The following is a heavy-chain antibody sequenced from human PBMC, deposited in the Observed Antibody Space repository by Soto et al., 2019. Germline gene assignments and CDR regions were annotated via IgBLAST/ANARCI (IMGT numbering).Heavy chain of an antibody. CDR1: GSTFSSYG. Sequence: GGSLRLSCAASGSTFSSYGMHWVRQAPGKGLEWVAVISYDGSNKYYADSVKGRFTISRDNSKNTLYLQMNSLRAEDTAVYYCAKDIEIAAGSQTNFDYWGQGSLVSVSS. J-gene: IGHJ4*02. CDR2: ISYDGSNK. D-gene: IGHD6-13*01. CDR3: AKDIEIAAGSQTNFDY. V-gene: IGHV3-30*18.